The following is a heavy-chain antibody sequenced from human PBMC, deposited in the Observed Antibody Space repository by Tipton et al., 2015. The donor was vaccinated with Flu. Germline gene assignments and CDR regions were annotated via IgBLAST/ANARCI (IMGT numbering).Heavy chain of an antibody. J-gene: IGHJ4*02. Sequence: TLSLTCTVSGGSISNYYWSWIRQPPGKALEWIGYIYYSGNTNYNPSLKSRVSISEDTSKNQFSLHLRSVTAADTAVYYCARDVAAIPAAIRDWGQGTLVTVSS. CDR2: IYYSGNT. CDR1: GGSISNYY. CDR3: ARDVAAIPAAIRD. D-gene: IGHD2-2*01. V-gene: IGHV4-59*01.